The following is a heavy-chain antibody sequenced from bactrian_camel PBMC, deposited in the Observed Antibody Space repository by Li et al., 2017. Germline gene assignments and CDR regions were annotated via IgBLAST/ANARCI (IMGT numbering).Heavy chain of an antibody. Sequence: HVQLVESGGGSVQAGGSLRLSCTIPGFTSDRCDMSWYRQIEGGQREWDSTIRADGAETYTPSVKGRFAIFRDNAKSTVYLQMDNLRPEDTGTYYCAKSLASALGGAGRSPGTQVTVS. J-gene: IGHJ4*01. V-gene: IGHV3S53*01. CDR1: GFTSDRCD. D-gene: IGHD1*01. CDR2: IRADGAE.